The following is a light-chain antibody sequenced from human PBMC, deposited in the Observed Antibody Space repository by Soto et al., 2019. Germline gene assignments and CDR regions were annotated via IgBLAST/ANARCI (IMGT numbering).Light chain of an antibody. CDR2: KAS. J-gene: IGKJ1*01. V-gene: IGKV1-5*03. CDR1: QTISSW. Sequence: DIQIAESPSTLSGSVGGRVTITCRASQTISSWLAWSQHKPGKAPKLLIYKASTLKSGVPSRFSGSGSGTEFTLNLSSMQPDDFASYYCQHYNSSSDAFGHAPKVGI. CDR3: QHYNSSSDA.